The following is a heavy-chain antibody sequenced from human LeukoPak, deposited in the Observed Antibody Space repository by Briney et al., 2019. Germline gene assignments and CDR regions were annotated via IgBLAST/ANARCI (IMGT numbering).Heavy chain of an antibody. CDR1: GFTFSSYE. Sequence: GGSLRLSCAASGFTFSSYEMNWVRQAPGKWLEWVSYISSSGSTIYSADSVKARFTISRDNAKNSLYLQMNSLRAEDTAVYYCARDLGTPSDYWGQGTLVTVSS. D-gene: IGHD1-1*01. V-gene: IGHV3-48*03. CDR2: ISSSGSTI. CDR3: ARDLGTPSDY. J-gene: IGHJ4*02.